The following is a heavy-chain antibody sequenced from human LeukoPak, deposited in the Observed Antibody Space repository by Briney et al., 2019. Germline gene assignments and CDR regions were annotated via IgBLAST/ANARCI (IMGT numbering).Heavy chain of an antibody. V-gene: IGHV3-20*04. CDR1: GFTFDDYG. J-gene: IGHJ4*02. D-gene: IGHD3-22*01. CDR2: INWNGGST. CDR3: AKDYYDSSGYSTSWLDY. Sequence: GGSLRLSCAASGFTFDDYGMSWVRQAPGKGLEWVSGINWNGGSTGYADSVKGRFTISRDNSKNTLYLQMNSLRAEDTAVYYCAKDYYDSSGYSTSWLDYWGQGTLVTVSS.